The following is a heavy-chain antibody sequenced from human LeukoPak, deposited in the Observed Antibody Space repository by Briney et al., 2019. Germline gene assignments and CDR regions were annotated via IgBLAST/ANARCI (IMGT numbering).Heavy chain of an antibody. V-gene: IGHV3-21*01. J-gene: IGHJ4*02. D-gene: IGHD6-13*01. CDR3: ARLTYSSSWYFDY. CDR2: ITSSSRYI. Sequence: GGSLRLSCAASGFTFSTYDMSWVRQAPGKGLEWVSSITSSSRYIYYADLVKGRFTISRDNAKNSLYLQMNSLRAEDTAVYYCARLTYSSSWYFDYWGQGILVTVSS. CDR1: GFTFSTYD.